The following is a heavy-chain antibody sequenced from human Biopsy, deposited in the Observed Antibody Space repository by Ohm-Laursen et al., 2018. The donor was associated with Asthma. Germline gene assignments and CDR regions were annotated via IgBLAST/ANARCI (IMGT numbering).Heavy chain of an antibody. D-gene: IGHD3-10*02. V-gene: IGHV3-30*03. CDR2: ISSDVRE. CDR1: GFTFRNFG. Sequence: SLRLSCAAPGFTFRNFGMHWVRQAPGKGLEWVALISSDVREWYADSVKGRFTISRDNSKNTLYLQMNSLRAEDTAVYLCARFVQAEEGVFWGQGTLITVSS. CDR3: ARFVQAEEGVF. J-gene: IGHJ4*02.